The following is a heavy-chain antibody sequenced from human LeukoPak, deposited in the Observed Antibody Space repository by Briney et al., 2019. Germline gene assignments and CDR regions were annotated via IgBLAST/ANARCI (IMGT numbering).Heavy chain of an antibody. CDR2: IYYSGST. Sequence: SGTLSLTCAVSGGSISSGGYSWSWIRQPPGKGLEWIGYIYYSGSTYYNPSLKSRVTISVDTSKNQFFLKLSSVTAADTAVYYCARVGTYYYDSSGYDAFDIWGQGTMVTVSS. CDR1: GGSISSGGYS. V-gene: IGHV4-30-4*07. CDR3: ARVGTYYYDSSGYDAFDI. J-gene: IGHJ3*02. D-gene: IGHD3-22*01.